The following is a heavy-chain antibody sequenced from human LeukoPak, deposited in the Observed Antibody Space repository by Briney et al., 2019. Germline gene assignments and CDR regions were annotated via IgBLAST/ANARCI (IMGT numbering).Heavy chain of an antibody. CDR1: GCTFDDYG. V-gene: IGHV3-20*04. Sequence: PGGSLRLTCAACGCTFDDYGMSWGRQAPGKGLEWGSGINWNGGSTAYADSGKGPFTLSRHNAKNSLYLQLNSLSAEDTTLYYCARSQLRLGELSWFDYWGQGTRVTTSS. CDR2: INWNGGST. J-gene: IGHJ4*02. CDR3: ARSQLRLGELSWFDY. D-gene: IGHD3-16*02.